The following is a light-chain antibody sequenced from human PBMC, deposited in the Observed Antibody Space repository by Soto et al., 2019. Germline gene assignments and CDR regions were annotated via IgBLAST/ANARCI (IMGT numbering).Light chain of an antibody. V-gene: IGLV1-47*01. J-gene: IGLJ2*01. Sequence: QSVLTQPPSASGTPGQRVTISCSGTSSNIGPNYVFWYQQLPGTAPKVDIYRNNQWPSGVPDRFSGSKSGTSASLAISGLQSEDEGDYYCGSWDDSLGAMVFGGGTKLTVL. CDR2: RNN. CDR1: SSNIGPNY. CDR3: GSWDDSLGAMV.